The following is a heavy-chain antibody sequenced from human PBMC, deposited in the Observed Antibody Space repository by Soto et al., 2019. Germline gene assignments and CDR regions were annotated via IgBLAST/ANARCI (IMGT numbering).Heavy chain of an antibody. V-gene: IGHV4-34*01. J-gene: IGHJ4*02. CDR1: GGSFSGYY. D-gene: IGHD3-16*01. Sequence: PSETLSLTCAVYGGSFSGYYWSWIRQPPGKGLEWIGEINHSGSTNYNPSLKSRVTISVDTSKNQFSLELSTLGSEDTSVYYCARSENDYSTFDYWGQGTLVTVSS. CDR2: INHSGST. CDR3: ARSENDYSTFDY.